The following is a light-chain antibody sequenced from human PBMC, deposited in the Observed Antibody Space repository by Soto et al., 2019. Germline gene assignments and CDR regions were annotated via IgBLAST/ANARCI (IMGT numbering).Light chain of an antibody. CDR2: NNN. Sequence: QSVLTQPPSVSAAPGQKVTISCSGSSSNIGSNTVSWCQQLPGTAPKPLIYNNNQRPSGVPDRFSGSKSGTSASLAISGLQSEDEADYYCAAWDDSLIGYVFGTGTKVTVL. CDR3: AAWDDSLIGYV. V-gene: IGLV1-44*01. J-gene: IGLJ1*01. CDR1: SSNIGSNT.